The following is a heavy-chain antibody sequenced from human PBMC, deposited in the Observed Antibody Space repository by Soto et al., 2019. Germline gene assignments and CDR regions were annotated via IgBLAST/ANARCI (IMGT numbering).Heavy chain of an antibody. D-gene: IGHD2-2*01. CDR3: ARDPWEYQPLHRYFDY. CDR2: IYYSGST. J-gene: IGHJ4*02. CDR1: GGSISSGSSY. Sequence: QVQLQESGPGLVKPSQTLSLTCTVSGGSISSGSSYWSWVRQHPGKGLEWIGYIYYSGSTYNNPSLKSRVTILVDTSKNQFSLKLSSVTAADTAVYSCARDPWEYQPLHRYFDYWGQGTLVTVSS. V-gene: IGHV4-31*03.